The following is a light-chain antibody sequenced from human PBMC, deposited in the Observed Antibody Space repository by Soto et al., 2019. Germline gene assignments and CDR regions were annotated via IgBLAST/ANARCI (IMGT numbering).Light chain of an antibody. CDR2: DDS. CDR3: QVWDSRTDHYV. CDR1: NIGEKS. V-gene: IGLV3-21*02. Sequence: ELTQPPSVSVAPGQTTSITCGGSNIGEKSVHWYQQKPGQAPVLVVYDDSDRPSGVPERFSGSNSGNTATLTISRVEAEDEADYYCQVWDSRTDHYVFGGGTKVTVL. J-gene: IGLJ1*01.